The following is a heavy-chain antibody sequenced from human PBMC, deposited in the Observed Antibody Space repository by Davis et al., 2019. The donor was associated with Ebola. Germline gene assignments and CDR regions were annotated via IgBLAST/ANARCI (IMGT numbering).Heavy chain of an antibody. D-gene: IGHD3-10*01. V-gene: IGHV1-69*13. CDR2: IIPIFGTA. J-gene: IGHJ5*02. Sequence: AASVKVSCKASGGTFSSYAISWVRQAPGQGLEWMGGIIPIFGTANYAQKFQGSVTITADESTSTAYMELSSLRSEDTAVYYCARQLYGSGSPTGLNWFDPWGQGTLVTVSS. CDR3: ARQLYGSGSPTGLNWFDP. CDR1: GGTFSSYA.